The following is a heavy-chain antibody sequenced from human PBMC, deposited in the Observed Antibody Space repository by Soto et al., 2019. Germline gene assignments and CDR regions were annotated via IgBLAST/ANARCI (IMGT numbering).Heavy chain of an antibody. CDR2: IKSKTDGGTT. CDR3: TTDKYSKGHSFLYYYYYYMDV. V-gene: IGHV3-15*01. CDR1: GFTFSNAW. J-gene: IGHJ6*03. Sequence: EVQLVESGGGLVKPGGSLRLSCAASGFTFSNAWMSWVRQAPGKGLEWVGRIKSKTDGGTTDYAAPVKGRFTISRDDSKNTLYQQMNSLKTEDTAVYYCTTDKYSKGHSFLYYYYYYMDVWGKGTTVTVSS. D-gene: IGHD4-4*01.